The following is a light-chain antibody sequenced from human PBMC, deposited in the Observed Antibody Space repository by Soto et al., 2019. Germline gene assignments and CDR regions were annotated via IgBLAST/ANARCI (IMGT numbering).Light chain of an antibody. J-gene: IGKJ1*01. CDR2: GAS. V-gene: IGKV3-15*01. Sequence: EIVMTQSPATLSVSPGERATLSCRASQSVGSDLAWYQQKPGQAPRLLIYGASTRAPGIPARFSGSGSGTEFTLTVSSLQSEDIAVSFCQHYKSWVWTFGQGTKVDIK. CDR3: QHYKSWVWT. CDR1: QSVGSD.